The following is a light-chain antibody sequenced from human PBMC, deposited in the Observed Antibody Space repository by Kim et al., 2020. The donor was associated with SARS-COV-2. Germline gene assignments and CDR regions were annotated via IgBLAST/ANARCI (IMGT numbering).Light chain of an antibody. CDR2: GAS. V-gene: IGKV3-15*01. Sequence: SLAPRESAPLSCKASQSDCINLAWYQQKPGQSPTLLLYGASTRATGIPARFSGSGSGTEFTLTISSLQSEYFVVYYCEHYNNWPYTCGLGTKLEI. CDR3: EHYNNWPYT. CDR1: QSDCIN. J-gene: IGKJ2*01.